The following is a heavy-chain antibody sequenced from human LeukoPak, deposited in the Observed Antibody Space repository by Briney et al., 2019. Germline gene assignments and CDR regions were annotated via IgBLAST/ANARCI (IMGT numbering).Heavy chain of an antibody. V-gene: IGHV3-30*03. D-gene: IGHD5-18*01. CDR3: ARDTYSYGYVDY. CDR2: ISYDGSDK. J-gene: IGHJ4*02. CDR1: GFTFSNYG. Sequence: GGTLRLSCAASGFTFSNYGMNWVRQAPGKGLEWVAVISYDGSDKNYADSVKGRFTISRDNSKNTLYLQMNSLRAEDTAVYYCARDTYSYGYVDYWGQGTLVTVSS.